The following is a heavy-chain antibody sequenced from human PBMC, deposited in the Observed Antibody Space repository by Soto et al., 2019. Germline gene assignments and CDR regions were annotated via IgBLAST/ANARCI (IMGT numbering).Heavy chain of an antibody. V-gene: IGHV3-30*18. J-gene: IGHJ4*02. D-gene: IGHD5-12*01. CDR1: GFTFATSG. CDR3: AKGRLRGYAEPIDY. Sequence: QVQLVESGGGVVQPGRSPRLSCAASGFTFATSGMHWVRQAPGKGLEWVAVISYHGSNKYYADSVKGRFTISRDNSKNTVYLQMNSLRPEDTAVFYCAKGRLRGYAEPIDYWGQGTLVTVSS. CDR2: ISYHGSNK.